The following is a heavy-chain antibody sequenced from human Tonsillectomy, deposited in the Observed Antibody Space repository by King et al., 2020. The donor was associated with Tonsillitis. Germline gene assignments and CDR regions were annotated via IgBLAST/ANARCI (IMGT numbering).Heavy chain of an antibody. D-gene: IGHD3-3*01. V-gene: IGHV1-18*01. J-gene: IGHJ5*02. CDR3: ARYYDFWSGYSNWLDP. CDR1: GYTFSNYG. Sequence: AQLVQSGAEVKKPGASVKVSCKTSGYTFSNYGITWVRQAPGQGLEWMGWISVYNGYTNYVQNLQGRVTMTADTSTSTAYMELRSLRSDDTAVYYCARYYDFWSGYSNWLDPWGQGTLVTVSS. CDR2: ISVYNGYT.